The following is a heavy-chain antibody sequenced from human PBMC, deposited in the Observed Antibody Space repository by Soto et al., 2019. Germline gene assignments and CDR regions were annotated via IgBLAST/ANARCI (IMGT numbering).Heavy chain of an antibody. V-gene: IGHV4-59*01. CDR1: GCSISSYD. Sequence: PSVTLSITCTFSGCSISSYDWSWIRQPPGKGLEWIGYIYHRGTTNYSPSLKSRVTISADMSKNQFSLKLSSVTAADTAVYYCARAYYDILTGPSGIFDYWGQGTLVTVSS. CDR2: IYHRGTT. J-gene: IGHJ4*02. D-gene: IGHD3-9*01. CDR3: ARAYYDILTGPSGIFDY.